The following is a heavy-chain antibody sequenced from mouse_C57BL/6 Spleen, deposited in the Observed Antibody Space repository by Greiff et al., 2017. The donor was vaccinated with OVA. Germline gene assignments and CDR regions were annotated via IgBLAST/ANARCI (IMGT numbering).Heavy chain of an antibody. CDR2: INPGSGGT. CDR3: ARAQATFFDY. D-gene: IGHD3-2*02. V-gene: IGHV1-54*01. CDR1: GYAFTNYL. Sequence: VQLQQSGAELVRPGTSVKVSCKASGYAFTNYLIEWVKQRPGQGLEWIGVINPGSGGTNYNEKFKGKATLTADKSSSTAYMQLSSLTSEDSAVYFCARAQATFFDYGGKGTTLTVSS. J-gene: IGHJ2*01.